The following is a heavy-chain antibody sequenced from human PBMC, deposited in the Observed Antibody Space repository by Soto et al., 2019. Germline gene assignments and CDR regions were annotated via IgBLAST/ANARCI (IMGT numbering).Heavy chain of an antibody. CDR2: IYHSGST. V-gene: IGHV4-59*12. CDR3: ARDYMVRGVMRWFDP. Sequence: SETLSLTCTVSGGSISSYYWSWIRQPPGKGLEWIGEIYHSGSTNYNPSLKSRVTISVDKSKNQFSLKLSSVTAADTAVYYCARDYMVRGVMRWFDPWGQGTLVTVSS. D-gene: IGHD3-10*01. J-gene: IGHJ5*02. CDR1: GGSISSYY.